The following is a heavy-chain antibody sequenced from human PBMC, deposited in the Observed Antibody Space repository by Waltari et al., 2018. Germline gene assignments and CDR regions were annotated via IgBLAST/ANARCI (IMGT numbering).Heavy chain of an antibody. V-gene: IGHV3-7*01. J-gene: IGHJ4*02. CDR1: GFMFSSYW. CDR2: IKQDGSTK. CDR3: ARETYYYET. Sequence: EEQLVESGGDLVQPGGSLRLSCTASGFMFSSYWMSWVRQAPGEGLEWVANIKQDGSTKNYVDSVKGRFTISRDNAKNSLYLQLNSLGVEDTAVYYCARETYYYETWGQGTLVTVSS. D-gene: IGHD3-22*01.